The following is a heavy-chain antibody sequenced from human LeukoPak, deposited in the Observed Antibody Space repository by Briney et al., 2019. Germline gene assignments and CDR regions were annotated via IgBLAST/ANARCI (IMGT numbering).Heavy chain of an antibody. Sequence: SETLSLTCTASGYSISSGYYWGWIRQPPGKGLEWIGTIYNSGTTYYNPSLESRVTISIDPSKNQFSLNLSAVTAADTGIYYCARGNYYMDVWGKGTTVTVSS. CDR2: IYNSGTT. CDR3: ARGNYYMDV. CDR1: GYSISSGYY. V-gene: IGHV4-38-2*02. J-gene: IGHJ6*03.